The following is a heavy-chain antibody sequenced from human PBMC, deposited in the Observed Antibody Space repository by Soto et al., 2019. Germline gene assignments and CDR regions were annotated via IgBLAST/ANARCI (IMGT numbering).Heavy chain of an antibody. Sequence: PGGSLRLSCAASGFTFSNAWMNWIRQAPGKGLEWVGRIKSKTDGGTTDYAAPVKGRFTISRDDSKNTLYLQMNSLKTEDTAVYYCTTDRPMIGIPPGYYYYYGMDVWGQGTTVTVSS. CDR3: TTDRPMIGIPPGYYYYYGMDV. V-gene: IGHV3-15*07. CDR1: GFTFSNAW. D-gene: IGHD3-22*01. CDR2: IKSKTDGGTT. J-gene: IGHJ6*02.